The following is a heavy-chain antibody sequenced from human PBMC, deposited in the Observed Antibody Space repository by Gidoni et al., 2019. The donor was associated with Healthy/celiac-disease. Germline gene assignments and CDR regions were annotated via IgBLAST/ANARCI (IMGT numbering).Heavy chain of an antibody. V-gene: IGHV3-48*01. CDR2: ISSSSSTI. CDR1: GSTFSGYS. J-gene: IGHJ3*02. Sequence: VQLVESGGGLVQPGGSLRLSCPASGSTFSGYSWNWVRQAPGKGLEWVSYISSSSSTIYYADSVKGRFTISRDNAKNSLYLQMNSLRAEDTAVYYCARDRYYYDSSGGHDAFDIWGQGTMVTVSS. CDR3: ARDRYYYDSSGGHDAFDI. D-gene: IGHD3-22*01.